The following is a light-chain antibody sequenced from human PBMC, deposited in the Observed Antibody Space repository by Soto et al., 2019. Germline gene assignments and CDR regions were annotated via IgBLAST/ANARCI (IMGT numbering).Light chain of an antibody. CDR1: QGMSTY. J-gene: IGKJ4*01. CDR2: SAS. Sequence: DIQLTQSPSFLSASVGDPVTITCRASQGMSTYLAWYQQKPGKVPKLLIRSASTLQSGVPPRFSGGGSGTEFTLTISALQPDDSGIYYCQQLNGYQLAFVGGTNVEIK. CDR3: QQLNGYQLA. V-gene: IGKV1-9*01.